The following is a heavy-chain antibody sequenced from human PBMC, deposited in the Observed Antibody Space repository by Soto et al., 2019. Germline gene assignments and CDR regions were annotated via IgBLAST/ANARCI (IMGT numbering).Heavy chain of an antibody. Sequence: EVQLLESGGGLVQPGGSLRLSCAASGFTFSTYAMTWVRQAPGKGLEYFSSIDAGGGGTYYANSVKGRFTIARANSKNTLYLQMDSLRAEDTAIYYCTKGGSRDGYSPWGQGAMVTVSS. CDR3: TKGGSRDGYSP. CDR2: IDAGGGGT. V-gene: IGHV3-23*01. J-gene: IGHJ5*02. CDR1: GFTFSTYA. D-gene: IGHD4-4*01.